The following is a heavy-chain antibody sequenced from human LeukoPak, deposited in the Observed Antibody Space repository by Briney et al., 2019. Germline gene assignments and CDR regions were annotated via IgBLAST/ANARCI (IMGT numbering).Heavy chain of an antibody. Sequence: GASLKISCKGSGSSFTSYWIGWVRQLPGKGLEWMGIIYPGDSDTRYSPSFQGQVTISADKSISTAYLQWSSLKASDTAMYSCPRLKIAAAGTLGSVNWFAPWGQGPRVTVSS. CDR2: IYPGDSDT. V-gene: IGHV5-51*01. D-gene: IGHD6-13*01. J-gene: IGHJ5*02. CDR1: GSSFTSYW. CDR3: PRLKIAAAGTLGSVNWFAP.